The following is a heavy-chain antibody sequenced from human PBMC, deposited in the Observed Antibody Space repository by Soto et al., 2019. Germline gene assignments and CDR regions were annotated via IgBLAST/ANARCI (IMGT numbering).Heavy chain of an antibody. D-gene: IGHD1-26*01. J-gene: IGHJ6*02. CDR3: ARDHLPDYSGSYLHTKTYYYYGMDV. V-gene: IGHV1-69*01. CDR2: IIPIFGTA. CDR1: GGTFSSYA. Sequence: QVQLVQSGAEVKKPGSSVKVSCKASGGTFSSYAISWVRQAPGQGLEWMGGIIPIFGTANYAQKFQGRVTITADESTSTACMELRSLRSEDTAVYYCARDHLPDYSGSYLHTKTYYYYGMDVWGQGTTVTVSS.